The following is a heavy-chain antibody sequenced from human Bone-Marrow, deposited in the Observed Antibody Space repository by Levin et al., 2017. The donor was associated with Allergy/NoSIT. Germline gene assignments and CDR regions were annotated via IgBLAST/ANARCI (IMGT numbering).Heavy chain of an antibody. Sequence: GASVKVSCQASGYSFTSYAIHWVRQAPGQRLQWMGWINTGAGNTAYSQHFQGRFTITRDPAASTAYMELSSLRSEDTAVYYCAKQHPSGAYPRYAYEMWGQGTVVIVSS. V-gene: IGHV1-3*04. CDR3: AKQHPSGAYPRYAYEM. CDR2: INTGAGNT. CDR1: GYSFTSYA. J-gene: IGHJ3*02. D-gene: IGHD3-10*01.